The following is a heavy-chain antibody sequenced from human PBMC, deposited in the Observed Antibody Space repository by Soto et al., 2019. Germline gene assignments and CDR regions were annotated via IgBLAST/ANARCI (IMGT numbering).Heavy chain of an antibody. CDR3: AHLYDSSGYCAY. V-gene: IGHV2-5*02. CDR1: GFSLSTSGVG. CDR2: IYWDDDK. D-gene: IGHD3-22*01. J-gene: IGHJ4*02. Sequence: QITLKESGPPLVKPTQTLTLTCTFSGFSLSTSGVGVGWIRQPPGKALEWLALIYWDDDKRYSPSLKSRLTISKXXSKNQVVLTMTNMDPVDTATYYCAHLYDSSGYCAYWGQGTLVTVSS.